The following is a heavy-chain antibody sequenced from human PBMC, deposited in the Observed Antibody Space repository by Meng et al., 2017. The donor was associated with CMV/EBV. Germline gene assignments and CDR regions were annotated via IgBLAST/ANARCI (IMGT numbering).Heavy chain of an antibody. CDR1: GYTFTGYY. CDR2: INPNSGGT. D-gene: IGHD3-22*01. J-gene: IGHJ4*02. CDR3: ARDRRTEHYMAYYYDSSGGIDY. V-gene: IGHV1-2*02. Sequence: ASVKVSCKASGYTFTGYYMHWVRQAPGQGLEWMGWINPNSGGTNYAQKFQGRVTMTRDTSISTAYMELSRLRSDDTAVYYCARDRRTEHYMAYYYDSSGGIDYWGQGTLVTVSS.